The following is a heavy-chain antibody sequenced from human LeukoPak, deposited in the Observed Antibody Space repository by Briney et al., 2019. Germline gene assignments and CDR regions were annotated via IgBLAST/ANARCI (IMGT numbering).Heavy chain of an antibody. CDR3: ARVGYTDTWYSSPPFDY. J-gene: IGHJ4*02. D-gene: IGHD2-15*01. CDR2: IHSGGST. Sequence: GGSLRLSCAVSGFTVRSNYMSWVRQAPGKGLEWVSIIHSGGSTYYADSVKGRFTISRDNSKNTLYLQMNSLRAEDTAVYYCARVGYTDTWYSSPPFDYWGQGTLVTVSS. V-gene: IGHV3-66*01. CDR1: GFTVRSNY.